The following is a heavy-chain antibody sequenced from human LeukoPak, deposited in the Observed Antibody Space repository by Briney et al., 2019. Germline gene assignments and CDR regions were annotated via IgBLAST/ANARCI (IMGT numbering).Heavy chain of an antibody. CDR1: GGSISSYY. J-gene: IGHJ4*02. CDR2: INHSEST. Sequence: SETLSLTCTVSGGSISSYYWSWIRQPPGKGLEWIGEINHSESTNYNPSLKSRVTISVDTSKNQFSLKLSSVTAADTAVYYCARRGVGATSPSFDYWGQGTLVTVSS. CDR3: ARRGVGATSPSFDY. V-gene: IGHV4-34*01. D-gene: IGHD1-26*01.